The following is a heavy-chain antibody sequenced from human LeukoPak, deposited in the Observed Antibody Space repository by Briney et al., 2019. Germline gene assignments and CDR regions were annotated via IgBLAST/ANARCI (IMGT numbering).Heavy chain of an antibody. V-gene: IGHV3-13*01. J-gene: IGHJ3*02. Sequence: GGSLRLSCAASGFTFSTYDMHWVRQTTGKGLEWVSAIGAGGDTYYQDSVKGRFTIFRDNANLYLQMTTLIPGDTAVYYCVREGTFASPEAGRWIDSFDIWGQGTMVTVSS. CDR2: IGAGGDT. D-gene: IGHD6-13*01. CDR3: VREGTFASPEAGRWIDSFDI. CDR1: GFTFSTYD.